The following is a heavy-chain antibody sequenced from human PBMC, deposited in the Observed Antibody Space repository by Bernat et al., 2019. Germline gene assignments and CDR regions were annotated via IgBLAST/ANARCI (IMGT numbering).Heavy chain of an antibody. CDR2: IYSGGST. J-gene: IGHJ3*02. Sequence: EVQLVESGGGLVQPGGSLRLSCAASGFTVSSNYMSWVRQAPGKGLEWVSVIYSGGSTYYADSVKGRFNISRDNSKNTLYLQMNSLRAEDTAVYYCAQTYSGSYYLGDAFDIWGQGTMVTVSS. D-gene: IGHD1-26*01. CDR1: GFTVSSNY. V-gene: IGHV3-66*01. CDR3: AQTYSGSYYLGDAFDI.